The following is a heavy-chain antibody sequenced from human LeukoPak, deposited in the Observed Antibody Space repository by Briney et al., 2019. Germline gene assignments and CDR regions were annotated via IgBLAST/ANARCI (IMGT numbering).Heavy chain of an antibody. CDR2: ISGSGDIT. Sequence: GGSLRLSCAASGFTFTSYGMSWVRQAPGGGLEWVSCISGSGDITLYADSVKGRFTTSRDNTTNTLYLVKNNLRDDDTAVHYCAKHSSDSGVYQSNDYWGQGTLATVSS. J-gene: IGHJ4*02. V-gene: IGHV3-23*01. D-gene: IGHD3-22*01. CDR3: AKHSSDSGVYQSNDY. CDR1: GFTFTSYG.